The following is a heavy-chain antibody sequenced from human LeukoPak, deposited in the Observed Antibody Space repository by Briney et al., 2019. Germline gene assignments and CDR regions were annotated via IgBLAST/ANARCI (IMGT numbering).Heavy chain of an antibody. Sequence: GGSLRLSCTASKFTFSHYGMHWVRQAPGKGPEWVAVIWNDASNQYYADSVKGRFTVSRDNSQNTLYLQMNSLRPEDTAVYYCAKDAQRGFDYSNSLEKWGQGTLVTVSS. V-gene: IGHV3-33*06. CDR3: AKDAQRGFDYSNSLEK. CDR2: IWNDASNQ. J-gene: IGHJ4*02. CDR1: KFTFSHYG. D-gene: IGHD4-11*01.